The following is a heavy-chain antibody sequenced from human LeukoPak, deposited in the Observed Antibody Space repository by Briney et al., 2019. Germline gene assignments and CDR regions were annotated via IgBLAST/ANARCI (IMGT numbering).Heavy chain of an antibody. CDR2: INSDGSST. J-gene: IGHJ4*02. Sequence: GGSLRLSCAASGFTLSSYWMHWVRHAPGKGLVWVSRINSDGSSTSYADSVKGRFTISRDNAKNTLYLQMNSLRAEDTAVYYCARRESSIAHFDYWGQGTLVTVSS. V-gene: IGHV3-74*01. CDR1: GFTLSSYW. CDR3: ARRESSIAHFDY. D-gene: IGHD6-6*01.